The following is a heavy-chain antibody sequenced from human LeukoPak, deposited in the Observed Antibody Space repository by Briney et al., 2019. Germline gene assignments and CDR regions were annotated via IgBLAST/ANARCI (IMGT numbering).Heavy chain of an antibody. D-gene: IGHD3-10*01. CDR2: IYTSGST. Sequence: SETLSLTCAVYGGSFSGYYWSWIRQPAGKGLEWIGRIYTSGSTNYNPSLKSRVTISVDTSKNQFSLKLSSVTAADTAVYYCARDNYYGSGSTKYYFDYWGQGTLVTVSS. CDR1: GGSFSGYY. CDR3: ARDNYYGSGSTKYYFDY. J-gene: IGHJ4*02. V-gene: IGHV4-4*07.